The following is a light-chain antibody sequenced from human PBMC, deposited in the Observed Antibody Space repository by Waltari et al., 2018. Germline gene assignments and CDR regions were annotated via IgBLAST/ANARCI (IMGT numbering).Light chain of an antibody. CDR1: SSDVGNYNY. CDR3: SSYTGGSTFDV. J-gene: IGLJ1*01. Sequence: QSALTQPASVSGSPGQSITIPCTGTSSDVGNYNYVSWYQPHPGKVPKLIIYGVSNRPSGGSNRFSGSKSGNTASLTISGLQAEDEADYYCSSYTGGSTFDVFGTGTKVAVL. CDR2: GVS. V-gene: IGLV2-14*01.